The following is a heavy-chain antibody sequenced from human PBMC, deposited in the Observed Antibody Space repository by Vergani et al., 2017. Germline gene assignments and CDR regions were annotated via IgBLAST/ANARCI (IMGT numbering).Heavy chain of an antibody. J-gene: IGHJ6*03. CDR2: ISSSGSTI. Sequence: QVQLVESGGGLVKPGGSLRLSCAASGFTFSDYYISWIRQAPGKGLEWVSYISSSGSTIYYADSVKGRFTISRDNAKNSLYLQMNSLRAEDTAVYYCARVDTATLYYYYYMDVWGKGTTVTVSS. V-gene: IGHV3-11*01. D-gene: IGHD5-18*01. CDR3: ARVDTATLYYYYYMDV. CDR1: GFTFSDYY.